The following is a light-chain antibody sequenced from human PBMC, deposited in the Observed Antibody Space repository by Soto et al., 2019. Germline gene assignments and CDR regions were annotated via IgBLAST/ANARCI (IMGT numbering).Light chain of an antibody. CDR1: QTISSW. Sequence: DIQMTQSPSTLSASVGDRVTITCRASQTISSWLAWYQQKPGKAPQFLIYDASSLESGVPSRFSGSGSGTEFTLTISSLQPDDFATYYCHQYSSYSTFGQGTKVDIK. J-gene: IGKJ1*01. CDR2: DAS. CDR3: HQYSSYST. V-gene: IGKV1-5*01.